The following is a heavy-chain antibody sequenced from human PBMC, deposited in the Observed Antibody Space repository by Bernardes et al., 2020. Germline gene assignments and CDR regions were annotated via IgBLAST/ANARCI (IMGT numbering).Heavy chain of an antibody. J-gene: IGHJ4*02. V-gene: IGHV3-21*01. CDR2: IGSTSNYI. D-gene: IGHD3-9*01. CDR1: GVTFNTYS. Sequence: GGSPRLSCAASGVTFNTYSMVWVRQAPGAGLEWVSSIGSTSNYIYYADSVRGRFTISRDNAKNSLSLQMPSLRAEDTAIYYCARGASKILTGYHFDFWGQGALVTVSS. CDR3: ARGASKILTGYHFDF.